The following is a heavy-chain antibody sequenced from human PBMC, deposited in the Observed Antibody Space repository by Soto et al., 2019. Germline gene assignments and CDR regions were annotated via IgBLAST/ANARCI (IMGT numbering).Heavy chain of an antibody. V-gene: IGHV4-30-4*01. D-gene: IGHD3-10*01. J-gene: IGHJ5*02. Sequence: PSETLSLTCTVSGGSISSGDYYWSWIRQPPGKGLEWIGYIYYSGSTYYNPSLKSRVTISVDTSKNQFSLKLSSVTAADTAVYYCAREMYYYGSGSYLYNWFDPWGQGTLVTVSS. CDR2: IYYSGST. CDR3: AREMYYYGSGSYLYNWFDP. CDR1: GGSISSGDYY.